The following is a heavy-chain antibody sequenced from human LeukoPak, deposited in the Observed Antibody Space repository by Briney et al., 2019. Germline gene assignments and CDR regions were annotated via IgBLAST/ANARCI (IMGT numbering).Heavy chain of an antibody. J-gene: IGHJ4*02. Sequence: GESLKISCKGSGYSFTSYWIGWVRQMPGKGLEWMGIIYPGDSDTRYSPSFQGQVTISADKSISTAYLQWSSLKASDTAMYYCARAAPYYGSGSPVGASYYFDYWGQGTLVTVSS. CDR1: GYSFTSYW. D-gene: IGHD3-10*01. V-gene: IGHV5-51*01. CDR2: IYPGDSDT. CDR3: ARAAPYYGSGSPVGASYYFDY.